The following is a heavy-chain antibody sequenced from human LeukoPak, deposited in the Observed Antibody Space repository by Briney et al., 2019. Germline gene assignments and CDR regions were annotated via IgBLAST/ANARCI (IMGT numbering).Heavy chain of an antibody. D-gene: IGHD6-19*01. Sequence: SETLSLTCTVSGGSISSYYWSWIRQPPGEGLEWIGYIYYSGSTNYNPSLKSRVTISVDTSKNQFSLKLSSVTAADTAVYYCASRIAVAAPGGFENWGQGTLVTVSS. CDR2: IYYSGST. V-gene: IGHV4-59*01. CDR1: GGSISSYY. CDR3: ASRIAVAAPGGFEN. J-gene: IGHJ4*02.